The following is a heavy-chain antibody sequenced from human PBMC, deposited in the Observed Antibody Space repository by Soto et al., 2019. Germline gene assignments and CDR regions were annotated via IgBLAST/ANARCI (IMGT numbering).Heavy chain of an antibody. CDR3: ARKILGSTSRPNYWYFDL. CDR1: GFTFINYA. D-gene: IGHD2-2*01. V-gene: IGHV3-23*01. J-gene: IGHJ2*01. CDR2: ISGGGDAT. Sequence: EVHLLESGGGLVQPGGSLRLSCAGSGFTFINYAMNWFRQAPGKGLEWVSAISGGGDATFFADSVRGRFTISRDNSKNTVTLQMNSLGVDDTAVYDCARKILGSTSRPNYWYFDLWGRGTLVTVSS.